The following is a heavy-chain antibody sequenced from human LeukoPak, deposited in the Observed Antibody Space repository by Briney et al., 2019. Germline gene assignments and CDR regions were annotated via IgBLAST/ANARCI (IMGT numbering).Heavy chain of an antibody. V-gene: IGHV3-21*01. J-gene: IGHJ4*02. Sequence: GGSLRLSCAASGFTFSSYSMNWVRQAPGKGLEWASSISSSSSYIYYADSVKGRFTISRDNAKNSLYLQMNSLRAEDTAAYYCARAGYNWNYRYFDYWGQGTLITVSS. CDR2: ISSSSSYI. CDR3: ARAGYNWNYRYFDY. CDR1: GFTFSSYS. D-gene: IGHD1-7*01.